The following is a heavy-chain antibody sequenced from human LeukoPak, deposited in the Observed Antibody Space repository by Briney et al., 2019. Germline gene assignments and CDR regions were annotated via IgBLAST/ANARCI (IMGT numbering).Heavy chain of an antibody. Sequence: SENLSLTCTVSGGSISSSSYYWGWVRQPPGKGLEWIGSFYYSGNTYYNPSLKSRVTISVDTSKNQFSLKLSSVTAADTAVYYCARSTFGGVIVTHDYWGQGTLVTVSS. CDR2: FYYSGNT. CDR3: ARSTFGGVIVTHDY. J-gene: IGHJ4*02. V-gene: IGHV4-39*07. D-gene: IGHD3-16*02. CDR1: GGSISSSSYY.